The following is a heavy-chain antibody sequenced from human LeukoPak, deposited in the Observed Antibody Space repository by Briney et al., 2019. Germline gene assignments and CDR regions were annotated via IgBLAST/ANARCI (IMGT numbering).Heavy chain of an antibody. Sequence: SETLSLTCTVSGGSISSGNYYWSWIRQPAGKALEWIGCMYTSGSTNYNPSLKSRVTISRDTSKNQFSLKLNSVTAADTAVYYCAAMIGYFDYWGQGTLVTVSS. CDR3: AAMIGYFDY. CDR2: MYTSGST. D-gene: IGHD3-22*01. J-gene: IGHJ4*02. V-gene: IGHV4-61*02. CDR1: GGSISSGNYY.